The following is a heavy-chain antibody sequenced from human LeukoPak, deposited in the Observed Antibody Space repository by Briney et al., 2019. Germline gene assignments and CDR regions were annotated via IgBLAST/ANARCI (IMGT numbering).Heavy chain of an antibody. D-gene: IGHD1-26*01. CDR2: INKDGGEK. CDR1: GFTFSSYW. J-gene: IGHJ4*02. V-gene: IGHV3-7*03. CDR3: VKDSPPRYSGSPPAY. Sequence: VQPGRSLRLSCAASGFTFSSYWMSWVRQAPGKGLEWVANINKDGGEKYYVDSVKGRFTISRDNAKNSLYLQMNSLRADDTAVYYCVKDSPPRYSGSPPAYWGQGTLVTVSS.